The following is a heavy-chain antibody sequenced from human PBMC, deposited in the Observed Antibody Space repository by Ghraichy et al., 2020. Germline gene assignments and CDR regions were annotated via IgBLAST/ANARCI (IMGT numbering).Heavy chain of an antibody. CDR3: AKNRGVIGSCYSGH. J-gene: IGHJ4*02. V-gene: IGHV3-23*01. Sequence: GGSLRLSCAASGFTFSSYAMSWVRQAPGKGLEWVSAISGSGGSAYYVDSVKGRFTISRDNSKNTLYLQMNSLRAEDTAVYYCAKNRGVIGSCYSGHWGQGTLVTVSS. CDR1: GFTFSSYA. D-gene: IGHD2-15*01. CDR2: ISGSGGSA.